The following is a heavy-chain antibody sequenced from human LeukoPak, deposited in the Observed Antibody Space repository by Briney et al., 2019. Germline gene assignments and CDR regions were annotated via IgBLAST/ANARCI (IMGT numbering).Heavy chain of an antibody. D-gene: IGHD3-22*01. CDR3: ARTVVGMWAFDI. J-gene: IGHJ3*02. CDR2: IYYSGST. V-gene: IGHV4-59*12. CDR1: GGSITGYY. Sequence: PSETLSLTCTVSGGSITGYYWSWIRQPPGKGLEWIGHIYYSGSTNYNPSLKSRVTISVDTSKNQFSLRLSSVTAADTAVYYCARTVVGMWAFDIWGQGTMVTVSS.